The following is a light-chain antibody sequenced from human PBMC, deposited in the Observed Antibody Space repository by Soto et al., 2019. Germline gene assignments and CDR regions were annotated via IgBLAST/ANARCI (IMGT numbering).Light chain of an antibody. CDR1: QSISSY. J-gene: IGKJ1*01. CDR3: QQSYRTPWT. Sequence: DIAMTQSPSSLSASVRARVTITCLVSQSISSYLKWYPQKAGKAPRVVIYDASSLQSGVPSRFSGSGSGTDFTLAITSLQTEAVATYYCQQSYRTPWTFGQGTQVE. CDR2: DAS. V-gene: IGKV1-39*01.